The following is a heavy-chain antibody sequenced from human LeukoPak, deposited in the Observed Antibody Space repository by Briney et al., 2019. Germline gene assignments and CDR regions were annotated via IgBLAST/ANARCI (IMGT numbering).Heavy chain of an antibody. CDR2: ISYDGSNK. D-gene: IGHD1-26*01. J-gene: IGHJ3*02. Sequence: PGRSLRLSCAASGFTFSSYGMRWVRQAPGKGLEWVAVISYDGSNKYYADSVKGRFTISRDNSKNTLYLQMNSLRAEDTAVYYCAKNRMELQAFDIWGQGTMVTVSS. CDR3: AKNRMELQAFDI. V-gene: IGHV3-30*18. CDR1: GFTFSSYG.